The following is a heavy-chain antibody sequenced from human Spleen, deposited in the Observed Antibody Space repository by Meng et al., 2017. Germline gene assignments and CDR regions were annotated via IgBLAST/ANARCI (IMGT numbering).Heavy chain of an antibody. CDR3: ARKAGNCISTTCYSLDY. Sequence: ASVKVSCKASAYTFTAYYIHWVRQAPGQGLEWMGWINPNSGGTKYAQKFQGRVTMTTDTSISTVYMELNRLRSDDTAVYFCARKAGNCISTTCYSLDYWGQGTLVTVSS. J-gene: IGHJ4*02. D-gene: IGHD2-2*01. V-gene: IGHV1-2*02. CDR2: INPNSGGT. CDR1: AYTFTAYY.